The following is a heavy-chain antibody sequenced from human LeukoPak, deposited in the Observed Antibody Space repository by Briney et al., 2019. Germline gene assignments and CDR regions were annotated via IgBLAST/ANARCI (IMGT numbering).Heavy chain of an antibody. CDR2: ISSYNGNT. D-gene: IGHD3-10*01. CDR3: ARDPAVSGTYYYDSGSLREPKYSDC. J-gene: IGHJ4*02. CDR1: GYTFTSYG. V-gene: IGHV1-18*01. Sequence: ASVKVSCKAPGYTFTSYGISWVRQAPGQGLESMGWISSYNGNTNYAQKFQGRVTMTTDTLTSTAYMELRSLRSDDTAVYYCARDPAVSGTYYYDSGSLREPKYSDCWGQGTQVTVSS.